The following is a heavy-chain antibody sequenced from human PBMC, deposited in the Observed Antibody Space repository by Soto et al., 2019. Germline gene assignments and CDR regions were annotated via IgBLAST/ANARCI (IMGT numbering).Heavy chain of an antibody. CDR2: IRSKANSYAT. Sequence: GGSLRLSCAASGFTFSGSAMHWVRQASGKGLEWVGRIRSKANSYATAYAASVKGRFTISRDDSKNTAYLQMNSLKTEDTAVYYCTRREAVAGTRDDYRGQGTLVTVSS. D-gene: IGHD6-19*01. CDR3: TRREAVAGTRDDY. V-gene: IGHV3-73*01. J-gene: IGHJ4*02. CDR1: GFTFSGSA.